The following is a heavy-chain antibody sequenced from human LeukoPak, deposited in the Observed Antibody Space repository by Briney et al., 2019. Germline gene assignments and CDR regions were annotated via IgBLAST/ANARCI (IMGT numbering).Heavy chain of an antibody. CDR1: GYTFTSYG. J-gene: IGHJ1*01. CDR2: MNPNSGNT. Sequence: ASVKVSCTASGYTFTSYGISWVRQAPGQGLEWMGWMNPNSGNTGYAQKFQGRVTMTRNTSISTAYMELSSLRSEDTAVYYCARGGRITIFGVVGEYFQHWGQGTLVTVSS. CDR3: ARGGRITIFGVVGEYFQH. D-gene: IGHD3-3*01. V-gene: IGHV1-8*02.